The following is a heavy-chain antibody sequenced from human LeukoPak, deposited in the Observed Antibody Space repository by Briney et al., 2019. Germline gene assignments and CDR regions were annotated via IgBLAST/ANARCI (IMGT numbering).Heavy chain of an antibody. D-gene: IGHD6-6*01. V-gene: IGHV5-51*01. CDR2: IYPGDSDT. Sequence: GESLKISCKGSGYSFTNYWIGWVRQKPGKGLEWMGIIYPGDSDTRYSPSFQGQVTISADKSISTAYLQWSSLKASDTAMYYCVRQPIAARAIDWGQGTLVTVSS. CDR3: VRQPIAARAID. CDR1: GYSFTNYW. J-gene: IGHJ4*02.